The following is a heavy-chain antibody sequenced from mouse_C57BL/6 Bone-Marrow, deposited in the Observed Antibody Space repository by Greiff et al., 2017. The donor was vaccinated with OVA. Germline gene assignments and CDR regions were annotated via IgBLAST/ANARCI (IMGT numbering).Heavy chain of an antibody. CDR3: ARRVYGYDDYAMDY. Sequence: QVQLKESGPELVKPGASVKISCKASGYAFSSSWMNWVKQRPGKGLEWIGRIYPGDGDTNYNGKFKGKATLTADKSSSTAYMQLSSLTSEDSAVYIGARRVYGYDDYAMDYWGQGTSVTVSS. V-gene: IGHV1-82*01. D-gene: IGHD2-2*01. CDR2: IYPGDGDT. CDR1: GYAFSSSW. J-gene: IGHJ4*01.